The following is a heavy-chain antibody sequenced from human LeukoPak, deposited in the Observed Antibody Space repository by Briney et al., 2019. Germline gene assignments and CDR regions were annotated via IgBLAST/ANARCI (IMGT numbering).Heavy chain of an antibody. J-gene: IGHJ4*02. CDR3: ARGPDDFDY. V-gene: IGHV4-61*01. CDR2: IYYSGST. CDR1: GGSTSSDSCY. Sequence: SETLSLTCTVSGGSTSSDSCYWSWIRQTPGKGLEWIGYIYYSGSTNYNPSLTSRVTISVDTSKNQFSLNLNSVTAADTAVYYCARGPDDFDYWGQGTLVTVSS. D-gene: IGHD5-24*01.